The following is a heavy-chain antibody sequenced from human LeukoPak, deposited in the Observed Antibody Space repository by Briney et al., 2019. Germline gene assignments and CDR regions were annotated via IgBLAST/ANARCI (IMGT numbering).Heavy chain of an antibody. J-gene: IGHJ6*04. CDR2: IIPILGIA. CDR1: GGTFSSYT. CDR3: ARDSLVAQYYYYGMDV. D-gene: IGHD2-15*01. V-gene: IGHV1-69*04. Sequence: ASVKVSCKASGGTFSSYTISWVRQAPGQGLEWMGRIIPILGIANYAQKFQGRVTITADKSTSTAYMELSSLRSEDTAVYYCARDSLVAQYYYYGMDVWGKGTTVTVSS.